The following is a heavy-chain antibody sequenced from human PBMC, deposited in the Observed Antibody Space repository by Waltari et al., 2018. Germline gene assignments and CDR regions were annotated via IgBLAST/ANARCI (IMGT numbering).Heavy chain of an antibody. CDR1: GYTFSSYG. V-gene: IGHV1-18*01. J-gene: IGHJ4*02. CDR3: ASSSFCSSTTCYLGY. CDR2: IGAYNGNT. D-gene: IGHD2-2*01. Sequence: QVRLVPSAAEVKKPGASVKVSCKASGYTFSSYGISWVRQAPGQGLEWMGWIGAYNGNTDYAQKFRGRVTLTTDRSTNTAYMELRSLRSDDTAFYYCASSSFCSSTTCYLGYWGQGTLVTVSS.